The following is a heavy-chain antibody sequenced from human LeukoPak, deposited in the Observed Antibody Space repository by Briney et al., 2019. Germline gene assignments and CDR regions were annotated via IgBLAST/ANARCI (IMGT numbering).Heavy chain of an antibody. Sequence: SETLSLTCTVSGGSISSYYWSWIRQPPGKGLEWIGYIYYSGSTNYNPSLKSRVTISVDTSKNQFSLKLSSVTASDTAVYYCARLIGIQLWKSPYYYGMDVWGQGTTVTVSS. CDR1: GGSISSYY. J-gene: IGHJ6*02. CDR2: IYYSGST. D-gene: IGHD5-18*01. V-gene: IGHV4-59*08. CDR3: ARLIGIQLWKSPYYYGMDV.